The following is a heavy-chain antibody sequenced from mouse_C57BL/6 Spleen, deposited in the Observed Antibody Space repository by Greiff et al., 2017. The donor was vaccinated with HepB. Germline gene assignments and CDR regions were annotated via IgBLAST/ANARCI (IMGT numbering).Heavy chain of an antibody. Sequence: VQLQQSGAELVKPGASVKLSCKASGYTFTSYWMHWVKQRPGQGLEWIGMIHPNSGSTNYNEKFKSKATLTVDKSSSTAYMQLSSLTSEDSAVYYCARQNYYGSIFDYWGQGTTLTVSS. J-gene: IGHJ2*01. CDR1: GYTFTSYW. CDR2: IHPNSGST. CDR3: ARQNYYGSIFDY. D-gene: IGHD1-1*01. V-gene: IGHV1-64*01.